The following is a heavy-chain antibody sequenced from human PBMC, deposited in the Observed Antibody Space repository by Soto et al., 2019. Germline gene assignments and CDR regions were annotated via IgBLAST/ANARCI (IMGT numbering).Heavy chain of an antibody. Sequence: SETLSLTSSVSGGSISSTSHYWGWIRQPPGKGLEWIGSVYYSGNAHYNASLKSRVTISVDTSKNQFSLRLTSVTAADTAVYYCARLIYGMDVWGQGTTVTVSS. J-gene: IGHJ6*02. V-gene: IGHV4-39*01. CDR1: GGSISSTSHY. CDR3: ARLIYGMDV. CDR2: VYYSGNA.